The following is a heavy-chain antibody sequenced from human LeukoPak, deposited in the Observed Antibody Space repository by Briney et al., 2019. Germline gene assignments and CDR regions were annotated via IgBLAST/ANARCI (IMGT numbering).Heavy chain of an antibody. CDR3: AGGGLVRGTGTVYPDY. CDR2: IHHSGST. D-gene: IGHD3-16*01. J-gene: IGHJ4*02. CDR1: DGSISSNY. Sequence: RASETLSLTCTVSDGSISSNYWNWIRQPPGKGLEWIAYIHHSGSTNYNPSLKSRVTLSVDMSKNQFSLKLTSVTAADTAVYYCAGGGLVRGTGTVYPDYWGKGTLVTVS. V-gene: IGHV4-59*08.